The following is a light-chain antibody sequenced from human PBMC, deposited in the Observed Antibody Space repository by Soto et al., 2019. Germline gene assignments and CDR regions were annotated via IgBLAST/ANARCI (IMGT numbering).Light chain of an antibody. Sequence: DIQMTQSPSTLSASVGDRVTITCRASQSIGSWLAWYQQKPGKAPKLLIYKASSLESGVPSRFSGSGSGTEFSLTISSLQPDEFASYYCQQYGSYSPWTFGQGTKVEIK. J-gene: IGKJ1*01. CDR2: KAS. CDR1: QSIGSW. CDR3: QQYGSYSPWT. V-gene: IGKV1-5*03.